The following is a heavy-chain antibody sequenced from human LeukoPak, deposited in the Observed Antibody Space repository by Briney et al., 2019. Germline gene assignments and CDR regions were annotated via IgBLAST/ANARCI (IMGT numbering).Heavy chain of an antibody. V-gene: IGHV3-21*01. CDR2: ISSSSSYI. CDR1: GFTLSSYT. Sequence: GGSLSLSCAASGFTLSSYTVNWVRQAPGKGLEWVSSISSSSSYIYYADSVKGRFTISRDNAKNSLHLQMNSLRAEDTAVYYCAKNYYDSSGLFDYWGQGTLVIVSS. CDR3: AKNYYDSSGLFDY. J-gene: IGHJ4*02. D-gene: IGHD3-22*01.